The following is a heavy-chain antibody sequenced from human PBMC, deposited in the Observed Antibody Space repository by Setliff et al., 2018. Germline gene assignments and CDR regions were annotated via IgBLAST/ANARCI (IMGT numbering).Heavy chain of an antibody. CDR1: GGAFTSHG. D-gene: IGHD3-10*01. CDR3: ARVGFRGVMSAYFDF. CDR2: ITPLSDIT. V-gene: IGHV1-69*10. J-gene: IGHJ4*02. Sequence: ASVKVSCKVSGGAFTSHGVSWVRQAPGQGLEWMGGITPLSDITSYAQTLQGRVTITADKSTNTVNMELSGLRSEDTAVYYCARVGFRGVMSAYFDFWGQGTQVTVSS.